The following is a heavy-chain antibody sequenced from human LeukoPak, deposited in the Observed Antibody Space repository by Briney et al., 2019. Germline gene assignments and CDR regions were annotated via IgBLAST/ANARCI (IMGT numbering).Heavy chain of an antibody. CDR2: IRYDGSNK. Sequence: GGSLRLSCAASGFTFSSYGMHWVRQAPGKGLEWVAFIRYDGSNKYYADSVKGRFTISRDNSKNTLYLQMNSLRAEDTAVYYCARADTGGAAAGPLPDYWGQGTLVTVSS. V-gene: IGHV3-30*02. CDR1: GFTFSSYG. CDR3: ARADTGGAAAGPLPDY. D-gene: IGHD6-13*01. J-gene: IGHJ4*02.